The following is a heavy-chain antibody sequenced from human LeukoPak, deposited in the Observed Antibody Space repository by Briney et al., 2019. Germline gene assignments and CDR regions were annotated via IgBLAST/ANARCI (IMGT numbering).Heavy chain of an antibody. V-gene: IGHV4-34*01. CDR2: TSHRGST. CDR3: VSSYARSGELLVS. CDR1: GGSFSAYD. J-gene: IGHJ4*02. D-gene: IGHD3-22*01. Sequence: SETLSLTCAVYGGSFSAYDWNWIRQSPGKGLEWIGETSHRGSTNYNPSLQSRVTMSVDTSKKQFSLSLTSVTDADTAVYYCVSSYARSGELLVSWAQGTLVTVSS.